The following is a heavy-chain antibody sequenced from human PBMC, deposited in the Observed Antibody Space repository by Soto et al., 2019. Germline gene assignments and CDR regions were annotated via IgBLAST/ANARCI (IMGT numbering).Heavy chain of an antibody. CDR2: IIPILGIA. V-gene: IGHV1-69*02. CDR1: GGTFSSYT. D-gene: IGHD6-13*01. Sequence: SVKVSCKASGGTFSSYTISWVRQAPGQGLEWMGRIIPILGIANYAQKFQGRVTITADKSTSTAYMELSSLRSEDTAVYYCARWGGIAAAGTDLDYWGQGTLVTVSS. CDR3: ARWGGIAAAGTDLDY. J-gene: IGHJ4*02.